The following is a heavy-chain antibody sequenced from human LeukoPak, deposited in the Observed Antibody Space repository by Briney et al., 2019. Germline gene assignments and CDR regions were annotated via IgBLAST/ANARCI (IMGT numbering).Heavy chain of an antibody. CDR2: INSVGGTT. CDR3: ARSIMYGDHGEDI. V-gene: IGHV3-48*03. CDR1: GLTFSSYA. D-gene: IGHD4-17*01. Sequence: TGGSLRLSCAASGLTFSSYAMHWIRQAPGKGLEWISYINSVGGTTFYADSVKGRFTISRDNAKNTVYLQMDSLRAEDAAIYYCARSIMYGDHGEDIWGQGTVVAVSS. J-gene: IGHJ3*02.